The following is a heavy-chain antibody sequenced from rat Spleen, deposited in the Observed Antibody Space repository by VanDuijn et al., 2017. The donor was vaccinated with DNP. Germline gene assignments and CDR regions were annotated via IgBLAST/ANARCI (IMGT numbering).Heavy chain of an antibody. D-gene: IGHD4-3*01. CDR2: IGSPAYAP. CDR1: GFTFSAYY. V-gene: IGHV5-22*01. Sequence: EVQLVESGGGLVQPGRSLKLSCAASGFTFSAYYVAWVRQAPAKGLEWVAYIGSPAYAPYYGDSVKGRFTIFRDNAKSTLYLQMNSLRSEDMATYYCVRWNSGHFDYWGQGVMVTVSS. CDR3: VRWNSGHFDY. J-gene: IGHJ2*01.